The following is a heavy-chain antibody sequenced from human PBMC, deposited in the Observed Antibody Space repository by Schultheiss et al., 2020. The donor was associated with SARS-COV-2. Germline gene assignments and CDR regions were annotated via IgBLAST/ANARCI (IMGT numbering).Heavy chain of an antibody. CDR1: GFTFSSYS. Sequence: GGSLRLSCAASGFTFSSYSMNWVRQAPGKGLEWVSSISSSSSYIYYADSVKGRFTISRDNAKNSLYLQMNSLRAEDTAVYYCARDQLQNYYYGMDVWGQGTTVTVSS. V-gene: IGHV3-21*01. CDR3: ARDQLQNYYYGMDV. J-gene: IGHJ6*02. D-gene: IGHD2-2*01. CDR2: ISSSSSYI.